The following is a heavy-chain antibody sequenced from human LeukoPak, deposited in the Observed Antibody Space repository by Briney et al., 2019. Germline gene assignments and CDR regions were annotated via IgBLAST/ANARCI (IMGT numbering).Heavy chain of an antibody. D-gene: IGHD2-21*01. CDR1: GGSISSYY. J-gene: IGHJ2*01. CDR3: AREANSPTARYWYFDL. V-gene: IGHV4-59*01. Sequence: SETLSLTCTVSGGSISSYYWSWIRQSPGKGLEWIGYVYYSGSTNYNPALKSRVTISLDTSENQFSLKLSSVTAADTAVYYCAREANSPTARYWYFDLWGRGTQVTVSS. CDR2: VYYSGST.